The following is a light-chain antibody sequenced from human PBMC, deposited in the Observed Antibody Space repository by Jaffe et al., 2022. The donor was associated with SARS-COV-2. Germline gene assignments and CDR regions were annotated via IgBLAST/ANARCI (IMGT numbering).Light chain of an antibody. CDR1: QDISSW. CDR2: STI. CDR3: QQAKSFPLT. J-gene: IGKJ4*01. Sequence: DIQMTQSPSSVSASVGDRVTITCRASQDISSWLIWYQQKPGKAPKPLIYSTIGLRSGVPSRFSGSGSGADFTLTISNLQPEDSATYSCQQAKSFPLTFGGGTKVEIK. V-gene: IGKV1D-12*01.